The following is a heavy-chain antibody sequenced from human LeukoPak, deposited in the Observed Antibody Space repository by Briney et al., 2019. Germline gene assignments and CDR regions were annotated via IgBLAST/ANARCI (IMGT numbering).Heavy chain of an antibody. V-gene: IGHV5-51*01. J-gene: IGHJ4*02. CDR2: IYPGDSDT. CDR3: ARAAVAVPDY. D-gene: IGHD6-19*01. CDR1: GYSFTSYC. Sequence: GESLKISCNGSGYSFTSYCIGWVRQMPGKGLEWMGIIYPGDSDTRYSPSFQGQVTISADKSISTAYLQWRSLKASETAMYYCARAAVAVPDYWGQGTLATVSS.